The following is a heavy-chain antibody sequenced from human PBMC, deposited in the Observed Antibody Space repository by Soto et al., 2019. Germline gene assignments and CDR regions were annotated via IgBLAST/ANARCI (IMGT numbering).Heavy chain of an antibody. J-gene: IGHJ6*02. CDR3: AKDGPRANYYYYGMDV. CDR2: ISGSGGST. Sequence: GGSLRLSTAASGFTFSSYAMSWVRQAPGKGLEWVSAISGSGGSTYYADSVKGRFTISRDNSKNTLYLQMNSLRAEDTAVYYCAKDGPRANYYYYGMDVWGQGTTVTVSS. V-gene: IGHV3-23*01. CDR1: GFTFSSYA.